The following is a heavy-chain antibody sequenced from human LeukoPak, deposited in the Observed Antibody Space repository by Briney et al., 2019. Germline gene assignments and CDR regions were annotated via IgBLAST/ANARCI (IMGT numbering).Heavy chain of an antibody. V-gene: IGHV4-59*01. D-gene: IGHD5-18*01. J-gene: IGHJ4*02. CDR3: ARDPYSNYFDY. Sequence: PSETLSLTCTVSGGSISSYYWNWIRQPPGKGLEWIGYIYYSGSTNYNPSLKSRVTISADTSKNQFSLKLSSVTAADTAVYYCARDPYSNYFDYWGQGTLVTVSP. CDR2: IYYSGST. CDR1: GGSISSYY.